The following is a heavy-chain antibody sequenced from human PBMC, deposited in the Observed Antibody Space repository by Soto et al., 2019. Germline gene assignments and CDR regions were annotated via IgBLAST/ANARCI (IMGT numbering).Heavy chain of an antibody. D-gene: IGHD3-16*01. CDR3: AKWGSSKNLDN. CDR2: ISGTGDAT. V-gene: IGHV3-23*01. CDR1: GFTFNNYA. Sequence: EVQLLESGGGLVQPGESLRLSCAVSGFTFNNYAMSWVRQAPGKGLEWVSIISGTGDATYYADSVKGRFTISRDNSKNTLYLQMNSLTAEDTAIYYGAKWGSSKNLDNWGQGTLVTVSS. J-gene: IGHJ4*02.